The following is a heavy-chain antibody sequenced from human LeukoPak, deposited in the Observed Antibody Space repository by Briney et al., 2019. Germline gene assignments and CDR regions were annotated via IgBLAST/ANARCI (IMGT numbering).Heavy chain of an antibody. J-gene: IGHJ4*02. V-gene: IGHV1-2*02. Sequence: ASVKVSCKASGYTFAGYYMHWVRQAPGQGLEWMGWIDPNSGGTNHAQKFQGRVTMTRDTSISTAYMELSRLRSDDTAVYYCARDRPLDADDYYGFYYFDYWGQGTLVTVSS. CDR2: IDPNSGGT. CDR1: GYTFAGYY. D-gene: IGHD3-10*01. CDR3: ARDRPLDADDYYGFYYFDY.